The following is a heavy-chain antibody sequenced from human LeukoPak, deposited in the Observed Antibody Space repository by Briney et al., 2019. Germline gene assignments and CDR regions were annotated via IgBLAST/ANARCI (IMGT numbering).Heavy chain of an antibody. CDR2: MNPNSGNT. CDR1: GYTFTSYD. CDR3: ARTAAKNDYVWGSYRYNYFDY. D-gene: IGHD3-16*02. Sequence: ASVKVSCKASGYTFTSYDINWVRQATGQGLEWMGWMNPNSGNTNYAQKLQGRVTMTTDTSTSTAYMELRSLRSDDTAVYYCARTAAKNDYVWGSYRYNYFDYWGQGTLVTVSS. V-gene: IGHV1-18*01. J-gene: IGHJ4*02.